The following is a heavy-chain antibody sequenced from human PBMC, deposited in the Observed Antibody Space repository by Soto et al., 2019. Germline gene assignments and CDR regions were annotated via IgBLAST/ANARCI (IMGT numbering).Heavy chain of an antibody. D-gene: IGHD3-10*01. J-gene: IGHJ6*02. CDR3: ARARMVRGIIYYYGMDV. CDR1: GGSISSDGNY. CDR2: IYYSGST. V-gene: IGHV4-31*03. Sequence: QVQLQESGPGLVESSQTLSLTCTVSGGSISSDGNYWSWIRQHPGKGLEWIGYIYYSGSTYYNPSFKSRVTISVDTSKNQFSLKLNSVTAADTAVYYCARARMVRGIIYYYGMDVWGQGTTVTVSS.